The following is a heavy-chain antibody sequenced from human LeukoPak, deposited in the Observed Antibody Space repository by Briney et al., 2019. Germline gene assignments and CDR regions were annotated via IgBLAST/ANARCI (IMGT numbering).Heavy chain of an antibody. CDR3: ARVFLSDAFDM. J-gene: IGHJ3*02. Sequence: SETLSLTCTVSGGSISSYYWSWIRQPPGKGLEWIGYIYYSGSTNYNPSLKSRVTISVDTSKNQFSLKVSPVTAADTAVYYRARVFLSDAFDMWGQGTMVTVSS. CDR2: IYYSGST. D-gene: IGHD2-21*01. CDR1: GGSISSYY. V-gene: IGHV4-59*01.